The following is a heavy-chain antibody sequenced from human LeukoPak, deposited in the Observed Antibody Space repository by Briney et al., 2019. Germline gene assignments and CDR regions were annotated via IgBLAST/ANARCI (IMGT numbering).Heavy chain of an antibody. CDR2: ISDSGGST. CDR3: AKRGVVIRVILVGFHKEAYYFES. D-gene: IGHD3/OR15-3a*01. CDR1: GITLSNYG. V-gene: IGHV3-23*01. J-gene: IGHJ4*02. Sequence: GGSLRLSCAVSGITLSNYGMSWVRQAPGQGLEWVAGISDSGGSTKYADSVKGRFTIARDNRKNTLYLQMNSLRAEATAVYFCAKRGVVIRVILVGFHKEAYYFESWGQGALVTVSS.